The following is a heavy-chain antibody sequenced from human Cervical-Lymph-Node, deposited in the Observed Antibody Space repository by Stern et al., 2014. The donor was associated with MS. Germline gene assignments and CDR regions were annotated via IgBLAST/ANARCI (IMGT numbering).Heavy chain of an antibody. D-gene: IGHD3-3*01. CDR2: ISSSRRTI. V-gene: IGHV3-48*02. Sequence: EVQLVESGGGLVQPGGSLRLSCAASGFTFSSYSMNWVRQAPGKGLEWFSYISSSRRTIYYADSVKGRFTISRDNAKNSLYLQMNSLRDEDTAVYYCARANYDFWSGNSSFQRYYYGMDVWGQGTTVTVSS. CDR3: ARANYDFWSGNSSFQRYYYGMDV. CDR1: GFTFSSYS. J-gene: IGHJ6*02.